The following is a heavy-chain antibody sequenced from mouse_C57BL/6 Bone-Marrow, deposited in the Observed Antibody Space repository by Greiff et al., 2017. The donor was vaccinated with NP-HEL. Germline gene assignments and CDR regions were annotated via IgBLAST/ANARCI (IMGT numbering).Heavy chain of an antibody. Sequence: DVKLQESGPGLVKPSQSLSLTCSVTGYSITSGYYWNWIRQFPGNKLEWMGYISYDGSNNYNPSLKNRISITRDTSKNQFFLKLNSVTTEDTATYYCAREGYGSSSWFAYWGQGTLVTVSA. CDR1: GYSITSGYY. J-gene: IGHJ3*01. CDR3: AREGYGSSSWFAY. D-gene: IGHD1-1*01. V-gene: IGHV3-6*01. CDR2: ISYDGSN.